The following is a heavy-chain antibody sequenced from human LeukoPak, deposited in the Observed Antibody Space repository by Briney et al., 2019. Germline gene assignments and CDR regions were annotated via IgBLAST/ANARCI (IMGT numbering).Heavy chain of an antibody. V-gene: IGHV3-48*02. CDR1: GFTFNTYS. J-gene: IGHJ4*02. Sequence: GGSLRLSCAASGFTFNTYSMTWVRQAPGKGLEWVSYISGSSTTIYYADSVKGRFTISRDNAKNSVYLQMNSLRDEDTAVYFCARFFDYWGQGTLVTVSS. CDR3: ARFFDY. CDR2: ISGSSTTI.